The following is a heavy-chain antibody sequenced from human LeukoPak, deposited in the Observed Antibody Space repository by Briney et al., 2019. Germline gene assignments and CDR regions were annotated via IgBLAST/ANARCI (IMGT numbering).Heavy chain of an antibody. CDR2: ISYDGSNK. D-gene: IGHD1-26*01. Sequence: GGSLRLSCAASGFTFSSYAMHWVRQAPGKGLEWVAVISYDGSNKYYADSVKGRFTISRDNAKNSLYLQMNSLRAEDTAVYYCARYGYSGSYRDNAFDIWGQGTMVTVSS. V-gene: IGHV3-30-3*01. CDR1: GFTFSSYA. J-gene: IGHJ3*02. CDR3: ARYGYSGSYRDNAFDI.